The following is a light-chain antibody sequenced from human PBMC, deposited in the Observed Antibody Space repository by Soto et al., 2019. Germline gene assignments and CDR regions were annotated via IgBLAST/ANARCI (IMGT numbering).Light chain of an antibody. J-gene: IGKJ2*01. CDR3: QQSYSVPHT. CDR1: QNIFSY. CDR2: AAS. Sequence: DIQMTQSPSSLSASVGDRVTITCRASQNIFSYLSWYQHKPGKAPKLLIYAASSLQSGVPSRFSGSGSGTEFALTISSLQPEDFATFYCQQSYSVPHTFGQGTKVEI. V-gene: IGKV1-39*01.